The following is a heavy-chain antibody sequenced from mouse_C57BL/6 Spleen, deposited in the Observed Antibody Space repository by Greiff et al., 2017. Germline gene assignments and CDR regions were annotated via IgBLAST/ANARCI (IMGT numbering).Heavy chain of an antibody. D-gene: IGHD2-4*01. J-gene: IGHJ4*01. CDR1: GYTFTSYW. CDR2: IHPSDSDT. CDR3: AISLYYDYDGYAMDY. Sequence: QVQLKQPGAELVKPGASVKVSCKASGYTFTSYWMHWVKQRPGQGLEWIGRIHPSDSDTNYNQKFKGKATLTVDKSSSTAYMQLSSLTSEDSAVYYCAISLYYDYDGYAMDYWGQGTSVTVSS. V-gene: IGHV1-74*01.